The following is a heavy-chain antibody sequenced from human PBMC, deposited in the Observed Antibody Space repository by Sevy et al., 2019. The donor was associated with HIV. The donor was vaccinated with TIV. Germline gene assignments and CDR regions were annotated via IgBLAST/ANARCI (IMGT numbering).Heavy chain of an antibody. Sequence: GGYLRLSCAASGFTFSSYWMHWVRQAPGKGLVWVSLINTDGSNTMYVDSVKGRFTISRDNAKNTLYLQMSSLRAEDTAVYYCGRDPSATIIYASNLFDPWGQGTLVTVSS. J-gene: IGHJ5*02. CDR1: GFTFSSYW. CDR3: GRDPSATIIYASNLFDP. CDR2: INTDGSNT. D-gene: IGHD5-12*01. V-gene: IGHV3-74*03.